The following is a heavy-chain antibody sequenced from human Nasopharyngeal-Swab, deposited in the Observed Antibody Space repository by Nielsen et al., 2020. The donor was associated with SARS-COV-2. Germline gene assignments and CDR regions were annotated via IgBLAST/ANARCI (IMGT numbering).Heavy chain of an antibody. CDR2: ISSSGSTI. Sequence: GESLKISCAASGFTFSDYYMSWIRQAPGKGLEWVSYISSSGSTIYYADSVKGRFTISRDNSKNTLYLQMNSLRAEDTAVYYCAKSDSSGYVFDDWGQGTLVTVSS. V-gene: IGHV3-11*04. CDR1: GFTFSDYY. CDR3: AKSDSSGYVFDD. D-gene: IGHD3-22*01. J-gene: IGHJ4*02.